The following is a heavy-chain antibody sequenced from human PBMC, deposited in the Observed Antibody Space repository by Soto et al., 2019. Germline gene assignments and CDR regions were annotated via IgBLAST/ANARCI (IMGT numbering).Heavy chain of an antibody. CDR2: ISYDGSNK. J-gene: IGHJ4*02. D-gene: IGHD2-15*01. CDR1: GFTFSSYG. V-gene: IGHV3-30*18. CDR3: AKVYSEYCSGGSCYSPSASDY. Sequence: QPGGSLRLSCAAPGFTFSSYGMHWVRQAPGKGLEWVAVISYDGSNKYYADSVKGRFTISRDNSKNTLYLQMNSLRAEVTAVYYCAKVYSEYCSGGSCYSPSASDYWGQGTLVTVSS.